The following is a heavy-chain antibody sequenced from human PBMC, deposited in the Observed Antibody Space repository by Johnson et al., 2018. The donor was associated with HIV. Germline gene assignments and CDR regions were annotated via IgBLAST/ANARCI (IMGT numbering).Heavy chain of an antibody. Sequence: QVQLVESGGGVVQPGRSLRLSCAASGFTFSSYAMHWVRQAPGKGLEWVAVISYDGSNKYYADSVKGRFTISRDNSKNTLYLQMNSLRAEDTAVYYCARPVAGMNDAFESWGQGTMVTVSS. D-gene: IGHD6-19*01. CDR3: ARPVAGMNDAFES. V-gene: IGHV3-30-3*01. J-gene: IGHJ3*02. CDR2: ISYDGSNK. CDR1: GFTFSSYA.